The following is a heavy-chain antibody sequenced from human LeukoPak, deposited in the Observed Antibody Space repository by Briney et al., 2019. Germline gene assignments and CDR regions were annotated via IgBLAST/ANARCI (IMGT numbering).Heavy chain of an antibody. CDR2: ISGSGGRT. CDR1: GFTFSNYA. V-gene: IGHV3-23*01. J-gene: IGHJ2*01. D-gene: IGHD1-1*01. CDR3: AEWNSVYWYFDL. Sequence: GGSLRLSCAASGFTFSNYAMSWVRRAPGKGLKWVSGISGSGGRTYYADSVKGRFTISRDNSKNTLHLQMNSLRAEDTALYYCAEWNSVYWYFDLWGRGTLVTVSS.